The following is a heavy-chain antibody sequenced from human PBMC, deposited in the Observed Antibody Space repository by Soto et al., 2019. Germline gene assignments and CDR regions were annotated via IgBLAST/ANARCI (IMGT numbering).Heavy chain of an antibody. CDR1: GGSISSSSYY. D-gene: IGHD6-6*01. CDR2: IYYSGST. Sequence: SQTLSLTCTVSGGSISSSSYYWGWIRQPPGKGLEWIGSIYYSGSTYYNPSLKSRVTISVDTSKNQFSLKLSSVTAADTAVYYCASRGGDSSSWLGDYWGQGTLVTVSS. CDR3: ASRGGDSSSWLGDY. J-gene: IGHJ4*02. V-gene: IGHV4-39*01.